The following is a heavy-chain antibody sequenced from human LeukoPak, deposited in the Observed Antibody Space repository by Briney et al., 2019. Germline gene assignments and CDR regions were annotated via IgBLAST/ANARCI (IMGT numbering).Heavy chain of an antibody. V-gene: IGHV1-18*01. J-gene: IGHJ6*02. CDR2: ISTYNGNT. D-gene: IGHD3-9*01. CDR1: GYTFTSYG. CDR3: ARDDGRRRNDILTGFYYYYGMDD. Sequence: ASVKVSCKASGYTFTSYGLSWVRQAPGQGLEWMGWISTYNGNTNYAQKFQGRVAMTTDTSTRTAYMELRSLKSDDTAIYFCARDDGRRRNDILTGFYYYYGMDDWGQGTTVTVSS.